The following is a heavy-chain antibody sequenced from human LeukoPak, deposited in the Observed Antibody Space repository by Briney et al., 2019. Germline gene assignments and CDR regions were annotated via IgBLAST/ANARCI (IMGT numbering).Heavy chain of an antibody. V-gene: IGHV1-18*01. J-gene: IGHJ4*02. Sequence: GASVKVSCKASGYTFTSYGISWVRQAPGQGLEWMGWISAYNGNTKYALNLQGRVTMTTDTSPSTAYMELRSLRSDDTAVYYCARGYYYDSSGYYYDYFDYWGQGTLVTVSS. CDR1: GYTFTSYG. CDR3: ARGYYYDSSGYYYDYFDY. D-gene: IGHD3-22*01. CDR2: ISAYNGNT.